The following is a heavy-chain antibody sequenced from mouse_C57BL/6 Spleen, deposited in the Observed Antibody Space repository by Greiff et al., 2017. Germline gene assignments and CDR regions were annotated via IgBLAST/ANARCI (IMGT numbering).Heavy chain of an antibody. CDR3: ALTGKGPYFDY. Sequence: VQLQQSGAELVKPGASVKLSCTASGFNITDYYMHWVKQRTEQGLEWIGRIDPEDGETNYAPKFQGKANITADTTSNTAYLQLSSLTSEDTAIYYCALTGKGPYFDYWGQGTTLTVAS. CDR2: IDPEDGET. D-gene: IGHD4-1*01. CDR1: GFNITDYY. J-gene: IGHJ2*01. V-gene: IGHV14-2*01.